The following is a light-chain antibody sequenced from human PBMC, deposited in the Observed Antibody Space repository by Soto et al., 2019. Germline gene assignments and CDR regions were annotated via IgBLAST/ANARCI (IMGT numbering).Light chain of an antibody. V-gene: IGKV3-15*01. CDR1: QTINNT. Sequence: VMTQAPATLSVSPGERATLSFMASQTINNTVAWYQLKDGQVPRLVIYGASTRATDIPARFSGSGSGTEFTLTISSLQSEDFAEYHCQQYNNWPQTFGQGTKVDIK. CDR2: GAS. J-gene: IGKJ1*01. CDR3: QQYNNWPQT.